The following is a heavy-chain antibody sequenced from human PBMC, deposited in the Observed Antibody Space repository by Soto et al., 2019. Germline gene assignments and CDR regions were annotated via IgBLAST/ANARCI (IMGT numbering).Heavy chain of an antibody. V-gene: IGHV3-53*01. J-gene: IGHJ6*02. CDR3: AGSVGAANYGMDV. CDR1: DFTVSSSY. CDR2: IYIGCST. D-gene: IGHD1-26*01. Sequence: GGTLSLSCAASDFTVSSSYINWVRQAPGEGLGLVSTIYIGCSTSYAYTLNLRFTISRYNSKTTQYLSLNILSAEAAAVSVCAGSVGAANYGMDVWGQGTTVTVSS.